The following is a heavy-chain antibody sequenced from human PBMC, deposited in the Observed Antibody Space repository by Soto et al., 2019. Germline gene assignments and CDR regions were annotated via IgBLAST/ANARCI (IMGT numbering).Heavy chain of an antibody. CDR1: GYTFTSYA. Sequence: KVSCKASGYTFTSYAMHWVRQAPGQRLEWMGWINAGNGNTKYSQKFQGRVTITRDTSASTAYMELSSLRSEDTAVYYCARSLQIVPAAIAYWGQGTLVTVSS. CDR3: ARSLQIVPAAIAY. J-gene: IGHJ4*02. D-gene: IGHD2-2*02. CDR2: INAGNGNT. V-gene: IGHV1-3*01.